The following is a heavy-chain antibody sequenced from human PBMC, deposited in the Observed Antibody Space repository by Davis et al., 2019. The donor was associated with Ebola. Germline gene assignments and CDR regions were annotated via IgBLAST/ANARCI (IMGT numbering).Heavy chain of an antibody. Sequence: GESLKISCAASGFAFSTYWMSWVRQAPGKGLEWVANIKQDGSEKYYVDSVKGRFTISRDNAKNSLNLQMNYLRAEDTAVYYCAKRRSGWYGDFDYWGQGTLVTVSS. CDR2: IKQDGSEK. CDR1: GFAFSTYW. CDR3: AKRRSGWYGDFDY. D-gene: IGHD6-19*01. J-gene: IGHJ4*02. V-gene: IGHV3-7*01.